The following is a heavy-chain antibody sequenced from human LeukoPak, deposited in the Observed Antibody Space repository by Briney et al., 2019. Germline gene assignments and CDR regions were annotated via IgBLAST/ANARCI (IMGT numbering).Heavy chain of an antibody. CDR1: GFTFSSCA. J-gene: IGHJ4*02. CDR3: AKEGNLSSSFDY. V-gene: IGHV3-23*01. D-gene: IGHD6-13*01. CDR2: ISGSGGST. Sequence: GGSLRLSCAASGFTFSSCAMSWVRQAPGKGLEWVSTISGSGGSTNYADSVKGRFTISRDNSKNTLYLQMNSLRAEDTAVYYCAKEGNLSSSFDYWGQGTLVTVSS.